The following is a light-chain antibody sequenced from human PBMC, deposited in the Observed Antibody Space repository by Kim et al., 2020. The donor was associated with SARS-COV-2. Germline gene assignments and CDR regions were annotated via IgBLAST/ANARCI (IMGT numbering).Light chain of an antibody. CDR3: NCRDSSGNHYV. J-gene: IGLJ1*01. Sequence: ALGQTVRRTCQGDSLRRVYASWYRQKPGQAPVLVTYGKNNRPSGIPDRFSGSSSGNTASLTITGAQAEDEADYYCNCRDSSGNHYVFGSGTKVTVL. CDR1: SLRRVY. CDR2: GKN. V-gene: IGLV3-19*01.